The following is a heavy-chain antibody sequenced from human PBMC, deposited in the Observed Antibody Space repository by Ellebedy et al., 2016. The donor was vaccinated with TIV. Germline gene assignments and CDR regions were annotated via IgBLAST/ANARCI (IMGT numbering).Heavy chain of an antibody. CDR1: GSTFSSYA. V-gene: IGHV3-30*07. CDR2: ISYDGSDK. Sequence: GESLKISCAASGSTFSSYAMDWVRQAPGKGLEWVAAISYDGSDKYYADSVKGRFTISRDNSKSTASLQMNSLRADDTAVYYCTKDGSGTMNFWGQGTLVTVSS. J-gene: IGHJ4*02. D-gene: IGHD1-1*01. CDR3: TKDGSGTMNF.